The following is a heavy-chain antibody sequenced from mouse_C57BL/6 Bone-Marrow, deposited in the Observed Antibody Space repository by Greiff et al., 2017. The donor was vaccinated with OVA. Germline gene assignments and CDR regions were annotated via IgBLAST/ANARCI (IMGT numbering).Heavy chain of an antibody. D-gene: IGHD2-1*01. V-gene: IGHV5-9-1*02. CDR1: GFTFSSYA. CDR2: ISSGGDYI. J-gene: IGHJ4*01. Sequence: DVKLQESGEGLVKPGGSLKLSCAASGFTFSSYAMSWVRQTPEKRLEWVAYISSGGDYIYYADTVKGRFTISRDNARNTLYLQMSSLKSEDTAMYYCTRLLDAMDYWCQGTSVTVSS. CDR3: TRLLDAMDY.